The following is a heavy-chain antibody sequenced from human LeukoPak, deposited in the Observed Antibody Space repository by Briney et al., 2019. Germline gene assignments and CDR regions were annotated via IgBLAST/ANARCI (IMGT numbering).Heavy chain of an antibody. Sequence: GGSLRLSCAASGFTFNNYWIHWVRQVPGKDLVWVSRIDGDASRTNYADSVKGRFTISRDNVKNMVYLQMSSLTVEDTAVYYCARGNPMDYSNYVIDYWGQGTLVTVSS. J-gene: IGHJ4*02. V-gene: IGHV3-74*01. CDR3: ARGNPMDYSNYVIDY. D-gene: IGHD4-11*01. CDR2: IDGDASRT. CDR1: GFTFNNYW.